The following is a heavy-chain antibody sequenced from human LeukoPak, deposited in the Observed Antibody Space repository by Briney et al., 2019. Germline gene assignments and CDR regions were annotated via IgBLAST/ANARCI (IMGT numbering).Heavy chain of an antibody. CDR1: GGTFSSYA. J-gene: IGHJ6*03. V-gene: IGHV1-69*05. CDR2: IIPIFGTA. Sequence: GASVKVSCKASGGTFSSYAISWVRQAPGQGLEWMGGIIPIFGTANYAQKFQGRVTITTDVSTSTAYMELSSLRSDDTAVYYCARPVVPAAIRGGDYYYYMDVWGKGTTVTVSS. CDR3: ARPVVPAAIRGGDYYYYMDV. D-gene: IGHD2-2*02.